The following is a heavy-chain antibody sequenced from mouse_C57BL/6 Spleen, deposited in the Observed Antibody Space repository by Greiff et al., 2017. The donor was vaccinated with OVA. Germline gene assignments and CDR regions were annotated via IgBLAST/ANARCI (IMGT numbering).Heavy chain of an antibody. CDR3: ATIYDGYDYAMDY. V-gene: IGHV1-75*01. D-gene: IGHD2-3*01. CDR1: GYTFTDYY. J-gene: IGHJ4*01. CDR2: IFPGSGST. Sequence: VQLQQSGPELVKPGASVKISCKASGYTFTDYYINWVKQRPGQGLEWIGWIFPGSGSTYYNEKFKGKATLTVDTSSSTAYMQLSSLTSEDSAVYYCATIYDGYDYAMDYWGQGTSVTVSS.